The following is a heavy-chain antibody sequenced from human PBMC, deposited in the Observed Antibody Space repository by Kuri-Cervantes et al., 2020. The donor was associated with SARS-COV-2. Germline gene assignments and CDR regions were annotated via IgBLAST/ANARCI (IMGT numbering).Heavy chain of an antibody. CDR2: INHSGST. J-gene: IGHJ6*02. CDR3: ARRLRGASSGWSQRSQYYYYYGMDV. V-gene: IGHV4-39*01. D-gene: IGHD6-19*01. CDR1: GGSISSSSYY. Sequence: WGSLRLSCTVSGGSISSSSYYWSWIRQPPGKGLEWIGEINHSGSTNYNPSLKSRVTISVDTSKNQFSLKLSSVTAADTAVYYCARRLRGASSGWSQRSQYYYYYGMDVWGQGTTVTVSS.